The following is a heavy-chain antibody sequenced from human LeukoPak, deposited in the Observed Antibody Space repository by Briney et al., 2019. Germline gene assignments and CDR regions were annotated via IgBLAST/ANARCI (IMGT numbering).Heavy chain of an antibody. V-gene: IGHV5-51*01. CDR2: IYPIDSDT. CDR3: ARRQGENSGTFDY. J-gene: IGHJ4*02. D-gene: IGHD1-26*01. Sequence: WVRXMPGXXXXXXGTIYPIDSDTRYSPSFQGQVTISVDKSFTTAYLQWSSLKASDTAIYYCARRQGENSGTFDYWGQGTLVTVSS.